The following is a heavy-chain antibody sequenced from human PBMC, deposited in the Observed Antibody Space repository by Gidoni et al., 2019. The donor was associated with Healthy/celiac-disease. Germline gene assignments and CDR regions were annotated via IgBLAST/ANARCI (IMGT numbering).Heavy chain of an antibody. CDR2: ISWNSGSI. Sequence: EVQLVESGGGLVQPGRSLRLSCAASGFTFDDYAMHWVRQAPGKGLEWVSGISWNSGSIGYADSVKGRFTISRDNAKNSLYLQMNSLRAEDTALYYCAKDTGYYDSRDNWYFDLWGRGTLVTVSS. CDR1: GFTFDDYA. V-gene: IGHV3-9*01. CDR3: AKDTGYYDSRDNWYFDL. J-gene: IGHJ2*01. D-gene: IGHD3-22*01.